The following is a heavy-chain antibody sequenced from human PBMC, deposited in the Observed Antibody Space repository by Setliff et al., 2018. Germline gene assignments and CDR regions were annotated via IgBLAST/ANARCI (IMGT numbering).Heavy chain of an antibody. CDR2: IKGDGSEK. D-gene: IGHD3-3*01. V-gene: IGHV3-7*03. CDR1: AFTFKNYW. Sequence: GGSLRLSCAASAFTFKNYWMSWVRQAPGKGLEWVANIKGDGSEKFYLDSVKGRFTISRDNAKNSLYLQMNSLRAEDTAVYYCARDFSTPHFGVARGSYYYYYMDVWGKGTTVTVSS. CDR3: ARDFSTPHFGVARGSYYYYYMDV. J-gene: IGHJ6*03.